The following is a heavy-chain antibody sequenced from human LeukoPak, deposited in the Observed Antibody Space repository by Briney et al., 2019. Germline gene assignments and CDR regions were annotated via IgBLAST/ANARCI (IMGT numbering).Heavy chain of an antibody. CDR2: IYYSGST. J-gene: IGHJ6*04. Sequence: SETLSLTCTVSGGSISSGGYYWSWIRQHPGKGPEWIGYIYYSGSTYYNPSLKSRVTISVDTSKNQFSLKLSSVTAADTAVYYCAREGPEVVPAAMHYYYGMDVWGKGTTVTVSS. V-gene: IGHV4-31*03. D-gene: IGHD2-2*01. CDR1: GGSISSGGYY. CDR3: AREGPEVVPAAMHYYYGMDV.